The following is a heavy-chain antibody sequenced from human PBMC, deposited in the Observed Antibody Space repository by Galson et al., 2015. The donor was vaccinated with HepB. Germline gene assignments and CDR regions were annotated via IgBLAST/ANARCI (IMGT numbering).Heavy chain of an antibody. Sequence: SVKVSCKASGYTFTSYAMHWVRQAPGQRLEWMGWINAGNGNTKYSQKFQGRVTITRDTSASTAYMELSSLRSEDTAVYYCARAPFGWLESYYFDYWGQGTLVTVSS. CDR2: INAGNGNT. CDR3: ARAPFGWLESYYFDY. CDR1: GYTFTSYA. J-gene: IGHJ4*02. D-gene: IGHD3-16*01. V-gene: IGHV1-3*01.